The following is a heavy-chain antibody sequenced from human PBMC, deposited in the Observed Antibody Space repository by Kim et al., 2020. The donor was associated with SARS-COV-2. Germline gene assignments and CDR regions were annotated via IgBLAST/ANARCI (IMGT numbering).Heavy chain of an antibody. Sequence: ATTYAASMKGGITISRDDSKDTAYLQMNSLKTDDTAVYYCTPAGGGQRPWGQGTLVTVSS. V-gene: IGHV3-73*01. J-gene: IGHJ5*02. CDR2: AT. CDR3: TPAGGGQRP. D-gene: IGHD6-13*01.